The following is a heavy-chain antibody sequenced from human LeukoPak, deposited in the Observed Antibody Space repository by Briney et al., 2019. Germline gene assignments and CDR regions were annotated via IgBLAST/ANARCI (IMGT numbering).Heavy chain of an antibody. Sequence: GGSLRLSCAASGFTFSSYEMNWVRQAPGKGLEGVSYITSGSGSTIYYADSVKGRFTISRDNAKNSLYLQMNSLRAEDTAVYYCARDLLERPRSAFDIWGQGTMVTVSS. V-gene: IGHV3-48*03. J-gene: IGHJ3*02. CDR1: GFTFSSYE. D-gene: IGHD1-1*01. CDR3: ARDLLERPRSAFDI. CDR2: ITSGSGSTI.